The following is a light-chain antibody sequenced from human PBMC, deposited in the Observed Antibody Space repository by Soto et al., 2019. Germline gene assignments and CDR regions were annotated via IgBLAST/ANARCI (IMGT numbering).Light chain of an antibody. J-gene: IGKJ5*01. V-gene: IGKV1-5*03. CDR3: QQYNNWPRT. Sequence: MQMTQSPSTLSASVGDRVTIACRASQSISSWLAGYQQTPGKAPKLLIYKASSLESGVPSRFRGRRSGTEFTLPVSRLQTEDFAVYYCQQYNNWPRTFGQGTRLEI. CDR2: KAS. CDR1: QSISSW.